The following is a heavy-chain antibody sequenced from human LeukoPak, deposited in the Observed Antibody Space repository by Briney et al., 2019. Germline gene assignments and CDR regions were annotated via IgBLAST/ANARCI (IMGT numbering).Heavy chain of an antibody. CDR3: ARGYYDMFFFGC. J-gene: IGHJ4*02. D-gene: IGHD3-22*01. CDR2: ISSRGNYF. V-gene: IGHV3-21*01. CDR1: GFNFSNYT. Sequence: GGSLRLSCAASGFNFSNYTMNWVRQAPGKGLQWVSSISSRGNYFYYADSVKGRFTISRDNAKNSLYLQMNSLRAEDTAVYYCARGYYDMFFFGCWGQGTLVTVSS.